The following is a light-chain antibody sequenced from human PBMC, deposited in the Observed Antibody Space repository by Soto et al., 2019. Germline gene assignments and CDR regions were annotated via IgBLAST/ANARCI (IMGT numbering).Light chain of an antibody. CDR2: GGS. J-gene: IGKJ4*01. V-gene: IGKV1-12*01. CDR3: QQATSFPPVRA. CDR1: QWGGGW. Sequence: DIQMTQSPSSVSASVGDRVTITCRANQWGGGWIVWYQQKPGKAPKALIYGGSLLQSGVPARFSGSGSGTDFTLTINNLQPEDFATYYCQQATSFPPVRAFGGGTKVDNK.